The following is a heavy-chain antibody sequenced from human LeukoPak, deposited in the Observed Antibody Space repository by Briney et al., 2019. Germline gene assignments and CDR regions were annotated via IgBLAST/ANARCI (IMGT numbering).Heavy chain of an antibody. V-gene: IGHV3-7*01. CDR1: GFTFSSYW. CDR2: IKQDGNEK. J-gene: IGHJ6*03. D-gene: IGHD3-10*01. CDR3: ASGGSGKYYYMDV. Sequence: GGSLRLSCAASGFTFSSYWMSWVRQAPGKGLESVANIKQDGNEKYYVDSVKGRFTISRDNAKNSLYLQMNSLRAEDTAVYYCASGGSGKYYYMDVWGKGTTVTVSS.